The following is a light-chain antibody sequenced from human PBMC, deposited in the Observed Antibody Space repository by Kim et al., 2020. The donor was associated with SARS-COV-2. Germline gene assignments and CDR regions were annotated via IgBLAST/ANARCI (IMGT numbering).Light chain of an antibody. J-gene: IGLJ3*02. CDR2: DVT. V-gene: IGLV2-14*03. Sequence: QSALTQPASVSGSHGQSITISCAGTSSDVGGYNYVSWYQQHPGKVPRLMIYDVTDRPSGVSNRFSGSKSGNTASLTISGLQAEDEADYYCSSFAVTNIIVFGGRTRVSVL. CDR1: SSDVGGYNY. CDR3: SSFAVTNIIV.